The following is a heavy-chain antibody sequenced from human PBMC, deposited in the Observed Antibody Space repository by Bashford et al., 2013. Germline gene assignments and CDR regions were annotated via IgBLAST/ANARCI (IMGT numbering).Heavy chain of an antibody. V-gene: IGHV1-69*13. J-gene: IGHJ6*02. Sequence: SVKVSCKASGGTFSSYAISWVRQAPGQGLEWMGGIIPIFGTANYAQKFQGRVTITADESTSTAYMELSSLRSEDTAVYYCARAVVRGAYYYVRYGRLGPRGPRSPSP. CDR3: ARAVVRGAYYYVRYGR. D-gene: IGHD3-10*01. CDR1: GGTFSSYA. CDR2: IIPIFGTA.